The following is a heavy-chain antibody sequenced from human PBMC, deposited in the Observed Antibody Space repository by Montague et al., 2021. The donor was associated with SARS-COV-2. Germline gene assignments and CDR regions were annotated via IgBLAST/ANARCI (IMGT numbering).Heavy chain of an antibody. CDR2: IYYSGST. CDR3: ARHGSSGYFDWLGY. Sequence: SETLSLTCTVSGGSISSSSYYWGWIRQPPGKGLEWIGSIYYSGSTYYNPSLKSRVTISVDTSKNQFSLKLSSVTAADTAVYYCARHGSSGYFDWLGYWGQGTLVTVSS. D-gene: IGHD3-9*01. CDR1: GGSISSSSYY. V-gene: IGHV4-39*01. J-gene: IGHJ4*02.